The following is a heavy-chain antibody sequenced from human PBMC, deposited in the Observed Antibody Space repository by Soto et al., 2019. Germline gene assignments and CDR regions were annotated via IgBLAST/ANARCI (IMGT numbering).Heavy chain of an antibody. J-gene: IGHJ6*02. Sequence: VQLVESGGGVVQPGRSLRLSCAASGFTFSSYGMHWVRQAPGKGLEWVAVIWYDGSNKYYADSVKGRFTISRDNSKNPLYLQMNSLGAEDTAVYYCARSNDSSGYYYYYYGMDVWGQGTTVTVSS. CDR2: IWYDGSNK. V-gene: IGHV3-33*01. CDR1: GFTFSSYG. D-gene: IGHD3-22*01. CDR3: ARSNDSSGYYYYYYGMDV.